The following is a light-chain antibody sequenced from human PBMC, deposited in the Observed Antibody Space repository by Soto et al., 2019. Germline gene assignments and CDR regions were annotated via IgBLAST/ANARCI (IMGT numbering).Light chain of an antibody. J-gene: IGKJ1*01. Sequence: GAVSLSQRERATLSCRASQSVSSSYLAWYQQKPGQAPRLLIYGASSRATGIPDRFSGSGSGTDFTLTISRLEPEDFAVYYCQQYGSSPWTFGQ. CDR2: GAS. V-gene: IGKV3-20*01. CDR1: QSVSSSY. CDR3: QQYGSSPWT.